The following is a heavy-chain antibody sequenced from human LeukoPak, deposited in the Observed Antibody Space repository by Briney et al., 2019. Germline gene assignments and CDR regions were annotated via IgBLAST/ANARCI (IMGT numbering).Heavy chain of an antibody. V-gene: IGHV1-18*01. CDR2: ISAYNGNT. CDR3: AIGHEARPYSSSWYGRDPFDY. Sequence: ASVKVSCKASGYTFTSYGISWVRQAPGQGLEWMGWISAYNGNTNYAQKLQGRVTMTTDTSTSTAYMELRSLRSDDTAVYYCAIGHEARPYSSSWYGRDPFDYWGQGTLVTVSS. D-gene: IGHD6-13*01. J-gene: IGHJ4*02. CDR1: GYTFTSYG.